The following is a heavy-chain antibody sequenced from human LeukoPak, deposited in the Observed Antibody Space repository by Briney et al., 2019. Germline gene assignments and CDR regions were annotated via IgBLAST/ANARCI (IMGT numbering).Heavy chain of an antibody. CDR3: ARGRKRGFDY. D-gene: IGHD3-10*01. J-gene: IGHJ4*02. CDR2: ISSSSSYI. V-gene: IGHV3-21*01. CDR1: GFTFSSYS. Sequence: PGGSLRLSCAASGFTFSSYSMNWVRQAPGKGLEWVSSISSSSSYIYYADSVKGRFTISRDNTKNSLYLQMNSLRAEDTAVYYCARGRKRGFDYWGQGTLVTVSS.